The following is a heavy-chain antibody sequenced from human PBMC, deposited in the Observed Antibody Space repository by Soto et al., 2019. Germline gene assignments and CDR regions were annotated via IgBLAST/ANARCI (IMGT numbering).Heavy chain of an antibody. V-gene: IGHV4-4*07. Sequence: SETLSLTCTVSGGSISGHSWVWIRQPAGKGLEWIGHIYPSGSTSYNPSLRSLVTMSLDTSTNKIFLNLTSVTAADTAVFYCVRGRSYSVYDFWGPGTLVTVSS. D-gene: IGHD5-12*01. CDR3: VRGRSYSVYDF. CDR1: GGSISGHS. J-gene: IGHJ4*01. CDR2: IYPSGST.